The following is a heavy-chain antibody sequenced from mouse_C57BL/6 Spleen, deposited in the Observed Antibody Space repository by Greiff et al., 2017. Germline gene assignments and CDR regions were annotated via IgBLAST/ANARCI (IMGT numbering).Heavy chain of an antibody. CDR2: ISSGSSTI. J-gene: IGHJ2*01. CDR1: GFTFSDYG. Sequence: EVKLVESGGGLVTPGGSLKLSCAASGFTFSDYGMHWVRQAPETGLEWVAYISSGSSTIYYADTVKGRFTISRDNAKNTLFLQMTSLRSEDTAMYYCARGDGDFDYWGQGTTLTVSS. CDR3: ARGDGDFDY. V-gene: IGHV5-17*01. D-gene: IGHD3-3*01.